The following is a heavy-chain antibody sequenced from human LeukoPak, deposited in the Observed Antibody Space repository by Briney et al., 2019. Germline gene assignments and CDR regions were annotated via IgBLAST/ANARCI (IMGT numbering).Heavy chain of an antibody. CDR2: ISYDGSNK. J-gene: IGHJ4*02. V-gene: IGHV3-30*03. Sequence: GGSLRLSCAASGFTFSSYSMNWVRQAPGKGLEWVAVISYDGSNKYYADSVKGRFTISRDNSKNTLHLQMNSLRVEDTGLYYCARLESSGWYRFDCWGQGTLVTVSS. CDR1: GFTFSSYS. CDR3: ARLESSGWYRFDC. D-gene: IGHD6-19*01.